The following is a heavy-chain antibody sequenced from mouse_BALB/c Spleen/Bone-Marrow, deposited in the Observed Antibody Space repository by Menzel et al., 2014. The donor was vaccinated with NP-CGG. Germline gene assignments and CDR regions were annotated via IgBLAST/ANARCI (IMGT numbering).Heavy chain of an antibody. J-gene: IGHJ3*01. CDR3: ARSGDSSGYGFAY. D-gene: IGHD3-2*01. Sequence: VQGVESGPELVKPGALVKISCKASGYTFTSYDINWVKPRPGQGLEWIGWIYPGDGSTKYNEKFKGKATLTADKSSSTAYMQLSSLTSENSAVYFCARSGDSSGYGFAYWGQGTLVTVSA. V-gene: IGHV1S56*01. CDR2: IYPGDGST. CDR1: GYTFTSYD.